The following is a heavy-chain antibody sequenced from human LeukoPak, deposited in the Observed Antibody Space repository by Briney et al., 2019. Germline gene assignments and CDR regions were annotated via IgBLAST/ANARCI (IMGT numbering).Heavy chain of an antibody. V-gene: IGHV3-21*01. D-gene: IGHD3-22*01. J-gene: IGHJ4*02. Sequence: GGSLRLSCAASGFTFSSYSMNWVRQAPGKGLEWVSSISSSSSYIYYADSVKGRFTISRDNAKNSLYLQMNSLRAEDTAVYYCARAGSLDYYDSSGYSDYFDYWGQGTLVTVSS. CDR2: ISSSSSYI. CDR1: GFTFSSYS. CDR3: ARAGSLDYYDSSGYSDYFDY.